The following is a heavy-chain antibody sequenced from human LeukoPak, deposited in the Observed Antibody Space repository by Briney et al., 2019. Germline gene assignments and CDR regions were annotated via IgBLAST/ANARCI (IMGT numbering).Heavy chain of an antibody. CDR2: ISSSGSTI. CDR3: AREGGASHYYYDSSGYVFDY. CDR1: GFTFSDYY. Sequence: PGGSLRLSCAASGFTFSDYYMSWIRQAPGKGLEWVSYISSSGSTIYYADSVKGRFTISRDNAKNSLYLQMNSLRAEDTAVYYCAREGGASHYYYDSSGYVFDYWGQGTLVTVSS. J-gene: IGHJ4*02. D-gene: IGHD3-22*01. V-gene: IGHV3-11*04.